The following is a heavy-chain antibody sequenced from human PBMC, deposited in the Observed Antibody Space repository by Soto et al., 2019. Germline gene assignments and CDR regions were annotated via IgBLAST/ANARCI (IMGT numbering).Heavy chain of an antibody. D-gene: IGHD4-17*01. CDR3: ARGKTTSPYYYYYYGMDV. J-gene: IGHJ6*02. Sequence: PSETLSLTCAVYGGSFSGYYWSWIRQPPGKGLEWIGEINHSGSTNYNPSLKSRVTISVDTSKNQFSLKLSSVTAADTAVYYCARGKTTSPYYYYYYGMDVWGQGTTVTVSS. V-gene: IGHV4-34*01. CDR2: INHSGST. CDR1: GGSFSGYY.